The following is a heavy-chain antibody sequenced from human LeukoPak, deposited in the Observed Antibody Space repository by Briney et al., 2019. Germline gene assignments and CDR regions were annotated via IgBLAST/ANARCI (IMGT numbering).Heavy chain of an antibody. J-gene: IGHJ6*02. CDR2: VIPMYGTT. CDR3: ARGGAAGSHFYYYGMDV. Sequence: SVKVSCKASGGSFGSYAISWVRQAPGQGLEWMGGVIPMYGTTNYAQKFQGRVTINADKSTSTAYMELYSLTSEDTALYYCARGGAAGSHFYYYGMDVWGQGTTVTISS. CDR1: GGSFGSYA. V-gene: IGHV1-69*06. D-gene: IGHD6-13*01.